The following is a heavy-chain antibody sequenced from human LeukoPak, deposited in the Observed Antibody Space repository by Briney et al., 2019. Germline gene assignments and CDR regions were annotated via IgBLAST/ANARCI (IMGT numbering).Heavy chain of an antibody. D-gene: IGHD2-2*01. CDR2: ISSSSSTI. J-gene: IGHJ5*02. CDR3: ARDLYCSSTSCYPNWFDP. CDR1: GFTFSSYS. Sequence: GGSLRLSCAASGFTFSSYSMNWVRQAPGKGLEWVSYISSSSSTIYYADSVKGRFTISRDNAKNSLYLQMNSLRAEDTAVYYCARDLYCSSTSCYPNWFDPWGQGTLVTVSS. V-gene: IGHV3-48*04.